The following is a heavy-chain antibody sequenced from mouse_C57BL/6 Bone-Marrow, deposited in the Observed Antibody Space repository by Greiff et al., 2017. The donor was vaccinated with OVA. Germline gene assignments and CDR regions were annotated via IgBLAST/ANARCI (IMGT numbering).Heavy chain of an antibody. D-gene: IGHD1-1*01. Sequence: QVQLQQSGPELVKPGASVKISCKASGYAFSSSWMNWVKQRPGKGLEWIGRIYPGDGDTNYNGKFKGKATLTADKSSSTAYMQLSSLTSEDSAVYFCARRTFITTVVASIRYAMDYWGQGTSVTVSS. CDR3: ARRTFITTVVASIRYAMDY. J-gene: IGHJ4*01. CDR2: IYPGDGDT. V-gene: IGHV1-82*01. CDR1: GYAFSSSW.